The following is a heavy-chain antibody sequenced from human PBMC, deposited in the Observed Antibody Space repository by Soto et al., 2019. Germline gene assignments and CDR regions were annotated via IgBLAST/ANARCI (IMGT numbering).Heavy chain of an antibody. J-gene: IGHJ5*02. CDR1: GFAFSRYW. V-gene: IGHV3-74*01. Sequence: DVQLVESGGGLVQPGGSLRLSCAASGFAFSRYWMHWVRRAPGKGLVWVSRINTDGRTITYADSVKGRFIISRDNVKNTLYLQMNSLRAEDTAIYYCAREESGRYDSSGYYLNWFDPWGQGALVTVSS. CDR3: AREESGRYDSSGYYLNWFDP. D-gene: IGHD3-22*01. CDR2: INTDGRTI.